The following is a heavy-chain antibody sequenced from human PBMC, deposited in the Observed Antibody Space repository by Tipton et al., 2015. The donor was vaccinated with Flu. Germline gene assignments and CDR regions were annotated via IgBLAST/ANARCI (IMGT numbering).Heavy chain of an antibody. V-gene: IGHV3-23*01. J-gene: IGHJ3*02. CDR2: ISASGTGT. CDR3: ASGSGSYVVYAFHI. CDR1: GFTFSTYA. D-gene: IGHD3-10*01. Sequence: GSLRLSCAASGFTFSTYAMSWVRQAPGKGLEWVSGISASGTGTYYADSVKGRFTISRDNSKNTLYPQMSSPTAEDTALYYCASGSGSYVVYAFHIWGQGTMVTVSS.